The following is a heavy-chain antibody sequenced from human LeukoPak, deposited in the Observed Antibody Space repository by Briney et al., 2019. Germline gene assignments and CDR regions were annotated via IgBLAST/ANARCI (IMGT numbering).Heavy chain of an antibody. J-gene: IGHJ4*02. CDR2: MSSDRNKQ. V-gene: IGHV3-30*03. CDR1: GFTFSSFG. D-gene: IGHD5-18*01. CDR3: ASEDTAMYTFDY. Sequence: GGSLRLSCAASGFTFSSFGMHWVRQAPGKGLEWVALMSSDRNKQLYADSVKGRLTVSRDNSKNTLYLQMNSLRAEDTAVYYCASEDTAMYTFDYWGQGTLVTVSS.